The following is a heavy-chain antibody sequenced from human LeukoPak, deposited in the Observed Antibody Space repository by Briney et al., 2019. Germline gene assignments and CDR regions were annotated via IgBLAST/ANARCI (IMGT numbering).Heavy chain of an antibody. V-gene: IGHV4-34*01. CDR3: AREGDGYNAFDI. Sequence: SETLSLTCAVHGGSFSGYYWSWIRQPPGKGLEWIGEINHSGSTNYNPSLKGRVTISVDTSKNQFSLKLSSVTAADTAVYYCAREGDGYNAFDIWGQGTMVTVSS. D-gene: IGHD5-24*01. J-gene: IGHJ3*02. CDR1: GGSFSGYY. CDR2: INHSGST.